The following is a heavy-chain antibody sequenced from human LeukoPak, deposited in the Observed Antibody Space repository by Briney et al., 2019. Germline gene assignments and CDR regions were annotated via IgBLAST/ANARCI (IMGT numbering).Heavy chain of an antibody. CDR2: IKSDGSST. V-gene: IGHV3-74*01. CDR3: ARAYNSHFDY. CDR1: GFTFSSYW. Sequence: PGGSLRLSCAASGFTFSSYWMHWVRQAPGKGLVCVSRIKSDGSSTSYADSVKGRFTISRADAKNTLYLQMNSLRAEDTAVYYCARAYNSHFDYWGQGALVTVSS. D-gene: IGHD1-1*01. J-gene: IGHJ4*02.